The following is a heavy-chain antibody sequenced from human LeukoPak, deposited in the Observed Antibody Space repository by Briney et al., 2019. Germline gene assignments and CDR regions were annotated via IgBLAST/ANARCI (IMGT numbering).Heavy chain of an antibody. Sequence: SETLSLTCAVYGGSFSGYYWSWIRQPPGKGLEWIGEINHSGSTNYNPSLKSRVTISVDTSKNQFSLKLSSVTAADTAVYYCARLPGPVRSTRPKYYYYYMDVWGKGTTVTVSS. D-gene: IGHD4-17*01. CDR3: ARLPGPVRSTRPKYYYYYMDV. CDR1: GGSFSGYY. CDR2: INHSGST. V-gene: IGHV4-34*01. J-gene: IGHJ6*03.